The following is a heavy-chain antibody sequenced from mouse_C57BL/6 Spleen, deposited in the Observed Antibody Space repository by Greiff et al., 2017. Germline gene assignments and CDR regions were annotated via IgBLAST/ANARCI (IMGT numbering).Heavy chain of an antibody. CDR2: IYPGDGDT. CDR1: GYAFSSSW. J-gene: IGHJ3*01. D-gene: IGHD2-5*01. CDR3: ARSHYSNAFAY. Sequence: VQVVESGPELVKPGASVKISCKASGYAFSSSWMNWVKQRPGKGLEWIGRIYPGDGDTNYNGKFKGKATLTADKSSSTAYMQLSSLTSEDSAVYFCARSHYSNAFAYWGQGTLVTVSA. V-gene: IGHV1-82*01.